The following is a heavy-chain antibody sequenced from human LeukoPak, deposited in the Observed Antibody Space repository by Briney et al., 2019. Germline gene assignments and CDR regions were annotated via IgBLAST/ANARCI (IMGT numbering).Heavy chain of an antibody. Sequence: PGGSLRLSCAASGFSFDDYGMSWVRQAPGKGLEWVSAINWNGGSTVYADSVKGRFPISRDNAKNSLYLQVNSLRVDDTALYYCARDSTQPGPVVVGATYAGFDYWGQGTLVTVSS. CDR2: INWNGGST. D-gene: IGHD2-15*01. V-gene: IGHV3-20*04. CDR1: GFSFDDYG. CDR3: ARDSTQPGPVVVGATYAGFDY. J-gene: IGHJ4*02.